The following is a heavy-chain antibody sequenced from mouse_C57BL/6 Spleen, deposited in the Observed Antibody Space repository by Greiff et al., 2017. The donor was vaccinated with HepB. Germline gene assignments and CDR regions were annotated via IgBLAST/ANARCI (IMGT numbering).Heavy chain of an antibody. V-gene: IGHV1-50*01. J-gene: IGHJ2*01. CDR3: ARHYYGSSSGY. CDR2: IDPSDSYT. CDR1: GYTFTSYW. D-gene: IGHD1-1*01. Sequence: QVQLQQPGAELVKPGASVKLSCKASGYTFTSYWMQWVKQRPGQGLEWIGEIDPSDSYTNYNQKFKGKATLTVDTSSSTAYMQLSSLTSEDSAVYYCARHYYGSSSGYWGQGTTLTVSS.